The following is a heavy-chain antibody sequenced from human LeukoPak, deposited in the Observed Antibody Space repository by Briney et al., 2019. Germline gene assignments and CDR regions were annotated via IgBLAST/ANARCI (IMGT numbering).Heavy chain of an antibody. V-gene: IGHV4-59*13. Sequence: SETLSLTCSVSGASINGFSWSWIRQTPEKGLEWIGYVSQRGATTSNPSLKTRVSISADTSKSQFSLKMTSVTAADTAIYYCARERSGSYYTFDVRGPGTMVPVS. D-gene: IGHD1-26*01. J-gene: IGHJ3*01. CDR3: ARERSGSYYTFDV. CDR1: GASINGFS. CDR2: VSQRGAT.